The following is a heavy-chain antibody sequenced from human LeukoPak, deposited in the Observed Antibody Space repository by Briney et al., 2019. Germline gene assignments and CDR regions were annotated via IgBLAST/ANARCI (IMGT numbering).Heavy chain of an antibody. Sequence: ASVKVSCKASGYTFTSYGISWVRQAPGQGLEWMGWISAYNGNTNYAQKLQGRVTMTTDTSTSTAYMELRSLRSDDTAVYYCARDRDSSGWYGVDYWGQGTLVTVSS. V-gene: IGHV1-18*01. J-gene: IGHJ4*02. CDR2: ISAYNGNT. D-gene: IGHD6-19*01. CDR1: GYTFTSYG. CDR3: ARDRDSSGWYGVDY.